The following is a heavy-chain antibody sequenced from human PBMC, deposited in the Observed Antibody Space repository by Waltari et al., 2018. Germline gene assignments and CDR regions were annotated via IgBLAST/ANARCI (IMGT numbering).Heavy chain of an antibody. J-gene: IGHJ6*02. CDR3: ARGGYYGSGSGYGMDV. D-gene: IGHD3-10*01. Sequence: QVQLVQSGAEVKKPGASVKVCCKASGSTFPSYDLNWVRQATGQGLECMGWMNPNSGNTGYAQKFQGSVTMTRSTSISTAYMELSSVRSEDTAVYYCARGGYYGSGSGYGMDVWGQGTTVTVSS. CDR1: GSTFPSYD. V-gene: IGHV1-8*01. CDR2: MNPNSGNT.